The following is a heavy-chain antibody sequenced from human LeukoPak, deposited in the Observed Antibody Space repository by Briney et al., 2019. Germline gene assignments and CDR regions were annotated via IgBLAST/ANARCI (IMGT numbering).Heavy chain of an antibody. D-gene: IGHD3-10*01. CDR2: ISGSGGST. CDR3: AKDLGFVESGYYYFDY. Sequence: PGGSLRLSCAASGFTFSSYAMSWVRQAPGKGLEWVSAISGSGGSTYYADSVKGRFTISRDNSKNTLYLQMNSLRAEDTAVYYCAKDLGFVESGYYYFDYWGQGTLVTVSS. V-gene: IGHV3-23*01. CDR1: GFTFSSYA. J-gene: IGHJ4*02.